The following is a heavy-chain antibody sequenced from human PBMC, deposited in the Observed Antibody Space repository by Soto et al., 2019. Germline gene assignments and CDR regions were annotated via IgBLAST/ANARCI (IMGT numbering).Heavy chain of an antibody. CDR3: ARDSRLYYYDSSGYYP. CDR2: IWYDGSNK. D-gene: IGHD3-22*01. J-gene: IGHJ5*02. Sequence: PGGSLRLSCAASGFTFSSYGMHWVNKAPGKGLEWVAVIWYDGSNKYYADSVKGRFTISRDNSKNTLYLQMNSLRAEDTAVYYCARDSRLYYYDSSGYYPWGQGTLVTV. V-gene: IGHV3-33*01. CDR1: GFTFSSYG.